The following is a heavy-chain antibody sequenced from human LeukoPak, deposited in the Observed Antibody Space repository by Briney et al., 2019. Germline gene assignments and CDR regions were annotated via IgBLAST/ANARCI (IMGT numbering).Heavy chain of an antibody. D-gene: IGHD6-19*01. CDR2: IYSGGST. V-gene: IGHV3-53*01. CDR3: ACSSGWYALDY. Sequence: GGSLRLSCAASGFTFSSYAMSWVRQAPGKGLEWVSVIYSGGSTYYADSVKGRFTISRDNSKNTLYLQMNSLRAEDTAVYYCACSSGWYALDYWGQGTLVTVSS. J-gene: IGHJ4*02. CDR1: GFTFSSYA.